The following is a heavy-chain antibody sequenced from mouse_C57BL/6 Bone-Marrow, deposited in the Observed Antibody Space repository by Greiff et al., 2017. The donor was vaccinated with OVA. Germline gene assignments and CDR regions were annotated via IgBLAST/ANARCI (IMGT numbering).Heavy chain of an antibody. V-gene: IGHV1-26*01. Sequence: EVQLQQPGPELVKPGASVKISCKASGYTFTDYYMNWVKQSHGKSLEWIGDINPTNGGTNYNQQFKGKATLTVDKSSSTAYMELRSLTSEDSAVYYCARNGSSYYFDYWGQGTTLTVSS. CDR2: INPTNGGT. CDR1: GYTFTDYY. J-gene: IGHJ2*01. D-gene: IGHD1-1*01. CDR3: ARNGSSYYFDY.